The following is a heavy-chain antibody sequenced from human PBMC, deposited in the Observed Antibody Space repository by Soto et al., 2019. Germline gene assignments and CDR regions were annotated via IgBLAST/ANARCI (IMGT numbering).Heavy chain of an antibody. V-gene: IGHV1-69*13. CDR1: GGTLSRYA. J-gene: IGHJ6*02. Sequence: VKVSCKASGGTLSRYAISWGRQAPGQRLEWMGGIIPIFGTANYAQKFQGRVTITADESTSTAYMELSRLRSEDTAVYYCAMYVDTDIKYYYYGMDVWGQGTTVPVSS. D-gene: IGHD5-18*01. CDR2: IIPIFGTA. CDR3: AMYVDTDIKYYYYGMDV.